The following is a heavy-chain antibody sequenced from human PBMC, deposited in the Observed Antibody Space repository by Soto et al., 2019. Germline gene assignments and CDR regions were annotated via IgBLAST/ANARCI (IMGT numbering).Heavy chain of an antibody. CDR1: GYSFINYW. CDR2: IDPSDSYT. D-gene: IGHD5-12*01. V-gene: IGHV5-10-1*01. J-gene: IGHJ6*02. Sequence: PGESLKISCKASGYSFINYWITWVRQMPGKGLEWMGRIDPSDSYTNYSPSFQGHVTISADKSITTAYLQWSSLEASDTAIYYCARRLPDIVSNGFSYYYAMDVWGQGTTVTVSS. CDR3: ARRLPDIVSNGFSYYYAMDV.